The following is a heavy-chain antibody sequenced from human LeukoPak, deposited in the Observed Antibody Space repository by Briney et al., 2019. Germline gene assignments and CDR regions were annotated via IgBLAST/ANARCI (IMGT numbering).Heavy chain of an antibody. Sequence: GGSLRLSRVASGFTFSSYNMNWVRQAPGRGLEWVSYISSSSGTIYYADSVKGRFTISRDNAKNSLYLQMNSLRDEDTAVYYCARDGRGLGNYFDYWGQGTLVTVSS. CDR2: ISSSSGTI. CDR3: ARDGRGLGNYFDY. J-gene: IGHJ4*02. V-gene: IGHV3-48*02. CDR1: GFTFSSYN. D-gene: IGHD3-10*01.